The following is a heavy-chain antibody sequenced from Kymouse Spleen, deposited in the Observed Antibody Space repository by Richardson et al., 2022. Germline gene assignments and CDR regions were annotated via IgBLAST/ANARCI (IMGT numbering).Heavy chain of an antibody. Sequence: QVQLQESGPGLVKPSETLSLTCTVSGGSVSSGSYYWSWIRQPPGKGLEWIGYIYYSGSTNYNPSLKSRVTISVDTSKNQFSLKLSSVTAADTAVYYCARDEMVRGVMDYYYGMDVWGQGTTVTVSS. CDR2: IYYSGST. CDR1: GGSVSSGSYY. J-gene: IGHJ6*02. V-gene: IGHV4-61*01. D-gene: IGHD3-10*01. CDR3: ARDEMVRGVMDYYYGMDV.